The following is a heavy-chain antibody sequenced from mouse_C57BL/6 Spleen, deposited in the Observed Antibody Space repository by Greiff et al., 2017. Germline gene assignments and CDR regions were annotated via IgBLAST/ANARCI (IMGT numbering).Heavy chain of an antibody. CDR2: ISSGSSTI. CDR3: AREDGYYPFFDY. V-gene: IGHV5-17*01. J-gene: IGHJ2*01. Sequence: EVQGVESGGGLVKPGGSLKLSCAASGFTFSDYGMHWVRQAPAKGLEWVAYISSGSSTIYYADTVKGRFTISRDNAKNTLFLQRTSLRSEDTAMYYCAREDGYYPFFDYWGQGTTLTVAS. CDR1: GFTFSDYG. D-gene: IGHD2-3*01.